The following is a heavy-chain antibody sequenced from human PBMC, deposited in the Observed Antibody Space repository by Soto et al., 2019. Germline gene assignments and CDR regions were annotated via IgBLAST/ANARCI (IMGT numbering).Heavy chain of an antibody. CDR2: MNPNSGNT. CDR3: ARGRYAYYYDSSGYYYE. Sequence: ASVTVSCKASVYTFTSYDINWVRQAPGHGLEWMGWMNPNSGNTGYAQKFQGRVTMTRNTSISTAYMELSSLRSEDTAVYYCARGRYAYYYDSSGYYYEWGQGTLVTVSS. D-gene: IGHD3-22*01. J-gene: IGHJ4*02. V-gene: IGHV1-8*01. CDR1: VYTFTSYD.